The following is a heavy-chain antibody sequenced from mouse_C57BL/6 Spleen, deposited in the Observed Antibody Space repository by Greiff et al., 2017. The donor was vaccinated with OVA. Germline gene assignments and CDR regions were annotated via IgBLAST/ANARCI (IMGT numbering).Heavy chain of an antibody. J-gene: IGHJ4*01. Sequence: VQLQQSGAELARPGASVKLSCKASGYTFTSYGIRWVKQRTGQGLEWIGEIYPRSGNTYYNEKLKGKATLTADKSSSTAYMELRSLTSEDSAVYYCARRRDYDGAMDYWGQGTSVTVSS. CDR3: ARRRDYDGAMDY. CDR1: GYTFTSYG. CDR2: IYPRSGNT. D-gene: IGHD2-4*01. V-gene: IGHV1-81*01.